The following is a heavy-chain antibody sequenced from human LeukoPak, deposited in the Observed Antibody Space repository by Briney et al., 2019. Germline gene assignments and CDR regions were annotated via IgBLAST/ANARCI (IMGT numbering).Heavy chain of an antibody. CDR1: GGSFSGYF. J-gene: IGHJ4*02. D-gene: IGHD3-10*01. CDR2: INDSGAI. CDR3: ARRGSGSLNVQSNFVY. Sequence: SETLSLTCAVYGGSFSGYFWTWIRQPPGKGLEWIAEINDSGAINYNPSLKSRVSISVDTAKNQFSLKVNSVTAADTAVYYSARRGSGSLNVQSNFVYWGQGTLVTVSS. V-gene: IGHV4-34*01.